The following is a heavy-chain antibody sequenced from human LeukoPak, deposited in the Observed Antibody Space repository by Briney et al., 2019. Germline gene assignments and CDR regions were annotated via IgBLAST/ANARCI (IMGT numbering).Heavy chain of an antibody. CDR2: IYYSGST. V-gene: IGHV4-31*03. CDR1: GGSISSGGYY. CDR3: ARDGKVYCSSTSCYQSGKFDY. Sequence: SQTLSLTCTVSGGSISSGGYYWSWIRQHPGKGLEWIGYIYYSGSTYYNPSLKSRVTISVDTSKNQFPLKLSSVTAADTAVYYCARDGKVYCSSTSCYQSGKFDYWGQGTLVTVSS. J-gene: IGHJ4*02. D-gene: IGHD2-2*01.